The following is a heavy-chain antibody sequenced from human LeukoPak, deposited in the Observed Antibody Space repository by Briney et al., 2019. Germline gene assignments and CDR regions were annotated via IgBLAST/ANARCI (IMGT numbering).Heavy chain of an antibody. V-gene: IGHV4-34*01. CDR2: INHSGNT. CDR3: AIATRSFGYYYYYLDV. D-gene: IGHD3-16*01. Sequence: SETLSLTCAVYGGSFSGFYWSWIRQPPGKGLEWIGEINHSGNTNYNPSLKSRVTISVDTSKNQFSLKLNSVTAADTAVYYCAIATRSFGYYYYYLDVWGKGTTVTVSS. J-gene: IGHJ6*03. CDR1: GGSFSGFY.